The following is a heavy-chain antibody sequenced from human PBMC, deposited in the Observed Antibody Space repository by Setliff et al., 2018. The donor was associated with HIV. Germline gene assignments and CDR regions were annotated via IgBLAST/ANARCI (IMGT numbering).Heavy chain of an antibody. Sequence: SETLSLTCTVSGGSISSGEYYWNWIRQHPEKGLEWIGYIYNNGSTYYNPSLESRLMMSIDPSKNQFSLNLRSVTVADTAVYYCARGRYYREISDSLFDFWGQGTLVTVSS. J-gene: IGHJ4*02. V-gene: IGHV4-31*03. D-gene: IGHD3-16*01. CDR1: GGSISSGEYY. CDR3: ARGRYYREISDSLFDF. CDR2: IYNNGST.